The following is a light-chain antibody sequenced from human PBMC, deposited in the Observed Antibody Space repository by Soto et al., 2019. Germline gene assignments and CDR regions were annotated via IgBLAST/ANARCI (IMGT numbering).Light chain of an antibody. CDR3: LQVYSFPRT. Sequence: DIQITQSPSSLSASIGDRVTITCRASQDIGRRLAWFQQKPGKAPKYLIQAASSLQGGVPSTFSGSGSGTDFTLTINTLHPEDFATYYCLQVYSFPRTFGQGTKVDIK. CDR1: QDIGRR. CDR2: AAS. V-gene: IGKV1-12*01. J-gene: IGKJ1*01.